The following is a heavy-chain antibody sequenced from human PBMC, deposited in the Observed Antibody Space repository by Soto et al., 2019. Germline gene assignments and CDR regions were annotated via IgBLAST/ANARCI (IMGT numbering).Heavy chain of an antibody. V-gene: IGHV1-46*01. J-gene: IGHJ4*02. D-gene: IGHD3-22*01. CDR3: ARDKKRDDSSGYSLPFDY. CDR2: INPSGGST. CDR1: GYTFTSYY. Sequence: ASVKVSCKASGYTFTSYYMHWVRQAPGQGLEWMGIINPSGGSTSYAQKFQGRVTMTRDTSTSTVYMELSSLRSEDTAVYYCARDKKRDDSSGYSLPFDYWGQGTLVTVSS.